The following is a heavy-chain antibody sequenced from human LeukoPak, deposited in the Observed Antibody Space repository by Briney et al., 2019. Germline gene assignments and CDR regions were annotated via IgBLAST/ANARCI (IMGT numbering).Heavy chain of an antibody. V-gene: IGHV3-23*01. CDR3: ARVKWERDYYDSSGYSGVYYFDY. CDR1: GFTFSSYA. Sequence: GGSLRLSCAASGFTFSSYAMIWVRQAPGKGLEWVSTITGSGGNTYYADSVKGRFTISRDNSKNTLYLQMNSLRAEDTAVYYCARVKWERDYYDSSGYSGVYYFDYWGQGTLVTVSS. D-gene: IGHD3-22*01. CDR2: ITGSGGNT. J-gene: IGHJ4*02.